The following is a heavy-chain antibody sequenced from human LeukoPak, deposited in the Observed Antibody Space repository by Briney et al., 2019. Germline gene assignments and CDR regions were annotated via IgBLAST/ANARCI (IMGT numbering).Heavy chain of an antibody. J-gene: IGHJ4*02. CDR3: VAGSGYLMGFDY. CDR1: GFTFGKYW. Sequence: PGGSLRLSCVASGFTFGKYWMSWVRQAPGKGLEWVANIKLDGSEKNYVDSVKGRFTISRDNSKNTLYLQMSSLRAEDTAVYYCVAGSGYLMGFDYWGQGTLVTVSS. CDR2: IKLDGSEK. D-gene: IGHD3-22*01. V-gene: IGHV3-7*01.